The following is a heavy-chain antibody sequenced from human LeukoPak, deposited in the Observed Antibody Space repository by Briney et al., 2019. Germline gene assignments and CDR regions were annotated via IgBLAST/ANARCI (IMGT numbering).Heavy chain of an antibody. Sequence: GGSLRLSCAASGFTFSSYWMHWVRQAPGKGLVWVSRINSDGSSTSYADSVKGRFTVSRDNAKNTLYLQMNSLRAEDTAVYYCARTYYYDSSVDYWGQGTLVTVSS. CDR1: GFTFSSYW. V-gene: IGHV3-74*01. CDR3: ARTYYYDSSVDY. CDR2: INSDGSST. J-gene: IGHJ4*02. D-gene: IGHD3-22*01.